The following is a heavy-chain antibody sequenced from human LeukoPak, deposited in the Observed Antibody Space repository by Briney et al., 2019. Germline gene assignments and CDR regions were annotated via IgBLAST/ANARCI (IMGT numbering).Heavy chain of an antibody. CDR2: IYDSGNT. CDR1: GGSIRSYC. V-gene: IGHV4-59*08. D-gene: IGHD1-26*01. J-gene: IGHJ4*02. CDR3: ARQVGAMRFDY. Sequence: SETLSLTCVVSGGSIRSYCWSWIRQPPGKGLECIGYIYDSGNTNYNPSLKSRVTISVDPSKNQFSLNLTSVTAADMAVYYCARQVGAMRFDYWGQGILVTVSS.